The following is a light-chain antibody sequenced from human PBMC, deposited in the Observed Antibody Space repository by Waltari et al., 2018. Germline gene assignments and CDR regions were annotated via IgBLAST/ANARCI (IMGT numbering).Light chain of an antibody. J-gene: IGLJ3*02. Sequence: QLVVTKSPSASASLGASVKLTCTLSSGHSSNVIAWLQQQPEKGPRYLMKVNSDGSHSRGDEIPDRFSGSSAGAERYRAISSLQAEDEADYYCQTGGHGTWVFGGGTKLTVL. CDR1: SGHSSNV. V-gene: IGLV4-69*01. CDR3: QTGGHGTWV. CDR2: VNSDGSH.